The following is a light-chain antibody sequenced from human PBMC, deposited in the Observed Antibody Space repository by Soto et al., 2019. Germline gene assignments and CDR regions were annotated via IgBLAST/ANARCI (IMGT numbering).Light chain of an antibody. CDR3: QQSYSTPRT. CDR1: QSISSS. Sequence: DIQMTQSPSSLSASVGDRVTITCRASQSISSSLNWYQQKPGTAPNLLIYAASSLQSGVPSRFSGSGSGTDFTLTISSLQPEDFATYYCQQSYSTPRTLGQGTKLEIK. V-gene: IGKV1-39*01. J-gene: IGKJ2*01. CDR2: AAS.